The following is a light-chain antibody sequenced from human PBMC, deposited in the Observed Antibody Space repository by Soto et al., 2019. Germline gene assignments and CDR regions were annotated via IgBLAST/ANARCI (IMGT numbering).Light chain of an antibody. V-gene: IGLV1-40*01. CDR2: GNN. CDR1: SSNIGAGYD. J-gene: IGLJ2*01. CDR3: QSHDNSLSGSDVV. Sequence: QSVLTQPPSVSGAPGQRVTISCTGSSSNIGAGYDVHWYQQSPGTAPKLLIYGNNNRPSGVPDRFSGSKSGTSASLAITGLQAEDEADYYCQSHDNSLSGSDVVFGGGTKVTVL.